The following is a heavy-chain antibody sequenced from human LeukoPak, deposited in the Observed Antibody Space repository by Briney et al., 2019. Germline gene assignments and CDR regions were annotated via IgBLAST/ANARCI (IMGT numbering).Heavy chain of an antibody. CDR1: GFTFSSYA. CDR2: ISGSGGST. V-gene: IGHV3-23*01. Sequence: PGGSLRLSCAASGFTFSSYAMSWVRQAPGKGLEWVSAISGSGGSTYYADSVKGRFTISRDNSKNTLYVQMNSLRAEDTAVYYCAKQSTRGRGVRGERGDAFDIWGQGTMVTVSS. CDR3: AKQSTRGRGVRGERGDAFDI. D-gene: IGHD2-21*01. J-gene: IGHJ3*02.